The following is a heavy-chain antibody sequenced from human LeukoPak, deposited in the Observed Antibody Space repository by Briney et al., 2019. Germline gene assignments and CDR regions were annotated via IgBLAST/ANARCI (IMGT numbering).Heavy chain of an antibody. V-gene: IGHV3-21*04. J-gene: IGHJ5*02. D-gene: IGHD3-10*01. CDR3: AREVRGVIITSNWFDP. CDR2: ISSSSSYI. CDR1: GFTFSSYS. Sequence: GGSLRLSCAASGFTFSSYSMNWVRQAPGKGLEWVSSISSSSSYIYYADSVKGRFTISRDNAKNSLYLQMNSLRAEDTAVYYCAREVRGVIITSNWFDPWGQGTLVTVSS.